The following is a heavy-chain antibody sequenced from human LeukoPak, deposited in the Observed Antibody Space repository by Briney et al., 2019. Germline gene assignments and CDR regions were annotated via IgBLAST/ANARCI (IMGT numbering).Heavy chain of an antibody. J-gene: IGHJ4*02. Sequence: PGGSLRLSCAASGFTFSSYSMNWVRQAPGKGLEWVSPISSSSSYIYYAESVKGRFTISRDNAKNSQYLQMNSLRAEDTAVYYCARDSTSYYDFWSGYCFDYWGQGTLVTVSS. CDR3: ARDSTSYYDFWSGYCFDY. V-gene: IGHV3-21*01. D-gene: IGHD3-3*01. CDR1: GFTFSSYS. CDR2: ISSSSSYI.